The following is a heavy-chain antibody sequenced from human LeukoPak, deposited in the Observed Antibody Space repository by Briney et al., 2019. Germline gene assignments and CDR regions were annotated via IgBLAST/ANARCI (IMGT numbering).Heavy chain of an antibody. CDR3: ARRAQSDAFDI. Sequence: GGSLRLSCAASGFTFSSYSMNWVRQAPGKGLEWVSSISSSSSYIYYADSVKGRFTTSRDNAKNSLYLQMNSLRAEDTAVYYCARRAQSDAFDIWGQGTMVTVSS. V-gene: IGHV3-21*01. J-gene: IGHJ3*02. CDR2: ISSSSSYI. CDR1: GFTFSSYS.